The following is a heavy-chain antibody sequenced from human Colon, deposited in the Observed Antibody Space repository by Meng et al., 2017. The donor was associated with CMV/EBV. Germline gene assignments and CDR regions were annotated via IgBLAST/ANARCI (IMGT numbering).Heavy chain of an antibody. CDR2: SNAGNGNT. J-gene: IGHJ4*02. V-gene: IGHV1-3*02. D-gene: IGHD2-2*03. CDR1: GYTFTSYA. CDR3: ARGGYCSSTSCYRSFNY. Sequence: ASVKVSCKASGYTFTSYAMHWVRQAPGQRLEWMGWSNAGNGNTKYSQEFQGRVTITRDTSASTAYMELSSLRSEDTAVYYCARGGYCSSTSCYRSFNYWGQGTLVTVSS.